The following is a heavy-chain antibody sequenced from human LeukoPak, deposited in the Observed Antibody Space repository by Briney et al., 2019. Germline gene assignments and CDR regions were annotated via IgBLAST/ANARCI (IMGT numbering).Heavy chain of an antibody. V-gene: IGHV3-23*01. J-gene: IGHJ4*02. CDR1: GFTFSSYA. D-gene: IGHD6-19*01. Sequence: GGSLRLSCAASGFTFSSYAMSWVRQAPGKGLEWVSAISGSGGSTYYADSVKGRFTISRDNSKNTLYLQMNSLRAEDTAVYYCAKNDLGNVAVAGSLFDYWGQGTLVTVSS. CDR2: ISGSGGST. CDR3: AKNDLGNVAVAGSLFDY.